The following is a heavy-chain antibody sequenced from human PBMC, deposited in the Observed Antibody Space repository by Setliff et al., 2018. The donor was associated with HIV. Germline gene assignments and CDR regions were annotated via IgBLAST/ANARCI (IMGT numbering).Heavy chain of an antibody. J-gene: IGHJ4*02. CDR3: ARGYSGYDSYYFDY. CDR1: GGSFSSFT. Sequence: SVKVSCKASGGSFSSFTISWVRQAPGQGLEWMGGIIPALGTANYAQKFQGRVTMTADESTSTVYMELSSLRSEDTAVYYCARGYSGYDSYYFDYWGQGTLVTVSS. CDR2: IIPALGTA. V-gene: IGHV1-69*13. D-gene: IGHD5-12*01.